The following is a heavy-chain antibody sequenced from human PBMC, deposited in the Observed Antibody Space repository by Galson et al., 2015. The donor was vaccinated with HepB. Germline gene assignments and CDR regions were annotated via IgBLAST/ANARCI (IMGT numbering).Heavy chain of an antibody. V-gene: IGHV3-53*04. CDR1: GFTVSSNY. CDR3: AISETTSPRTTDWYFDL. CDR2: IDSGGRT. D-gene: IGHD1/OR15-1a*01. J-gene: IGHJ2*01. Sequence: SLRLSCAASGFTVSSNYMSWVRQAPGKGLEWVSVIDSGGRTYYSDSVEGRFTISRHNSKNTLYLQMNSLRAEDTAVYYCAISETTSPRTTDWYFDLWGRGTLVTVSS.